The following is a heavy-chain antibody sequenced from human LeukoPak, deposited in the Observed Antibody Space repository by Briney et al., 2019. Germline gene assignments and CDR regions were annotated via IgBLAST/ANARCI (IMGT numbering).Heavy chain of an antibody. V-gene: IGHV3-30-3*02. D-gene: IGHD3-10*01. CDR1: GFTFSRYA. CDR2: ISYDGSNK. J-gene: IGHJ3*02. CDR3: AKPAFGGSGSYFSGRGVFDI. Sequence: QPGGSLRLSCAASGFTFSRYAMHWVRQAPGKGLEWVAVISYDGSNKYYADSVKGRFTISRDNSKNTLYLQMNSLRAEDTAIYYCAKPAFGGSGSYFSGRGVFDIWGQGTMVTVSS.